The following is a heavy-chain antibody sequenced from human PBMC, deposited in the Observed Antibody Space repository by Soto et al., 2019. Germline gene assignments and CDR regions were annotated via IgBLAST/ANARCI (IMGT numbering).Heavy chain of an antibody. CDR1: GGTFSSYA. J-gene: IGHJ3*02. V-gene: IGHV1-69*01. D-gene: IGHD2-2*02. CDR3: AREXXCSSTSCYTFGAFDI. Sequence: QVQLVQSGAEVKKPGSSVKVSCKASGGTFSSYAISWVRQAPGQGLEWMGGIIPIFGTANYAQKFQGRVTITADESTSTAYMELSSLRSEDTAVYYCAREXXCSSTSCYTFGAFDIWGQGTMVTVSS. CDR2: IIPIFGTA.